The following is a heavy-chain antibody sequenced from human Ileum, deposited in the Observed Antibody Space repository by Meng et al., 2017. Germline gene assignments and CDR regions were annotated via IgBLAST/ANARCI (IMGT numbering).Heavy chain of an antibody. CDR2: IYWDDDK. Sequence: QITLKETGPALVKATQTLTLTCNFSGFSLATSGVSEAWIRQPPGEALEWLALIYWDDDKRYSPSLKNRLAITKDTSKNQVVLTMTNMDPMDTGTYYCAHSPQGYFDYWGPGTLVTVSS. CDR1: GFSLATSGVS. J-gene: IGHJ4*02. V-gene: IGHV2-5*02. CDR3: AHSPQGYFDY.